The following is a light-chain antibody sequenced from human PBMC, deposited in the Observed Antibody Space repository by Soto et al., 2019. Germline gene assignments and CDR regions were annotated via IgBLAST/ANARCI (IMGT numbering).Light chain of an antibody. J-gene: IGKJ4*01. CDR2: DAS. Sequence: DSQMTQSPSSLSASVGDRVTITCQASQDISNYLNWYQQKPGKAPKLLSYDASNLETGVPSRFSGSGSGTDFTFTISSLQPEDIATYYCQQYDNLPPLLTFGGGTKVEIK. CDR3: QQYDNLPPLLT. CDR1: QDISNY. V-gene: IGKV1-33*01.